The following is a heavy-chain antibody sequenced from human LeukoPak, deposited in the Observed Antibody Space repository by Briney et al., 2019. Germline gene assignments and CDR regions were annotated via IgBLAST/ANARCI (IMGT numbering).Heavy chain of an antibody. CDR2: ISSSGSTI. J-gene: IGHJ4*02. CDR3: ARDLGDHEGY. Sequence: GGSLRLSCAASGFTFSSYEMNWVRQAPGNGLEWVSYISSSGSTIYYADSVKGRFTISRDNAKNSLYLQMNSLRAEDTAVYYCARDLGDHEGYWGQGNLVTVSS. V-gene: IGHV3-48*03. CDR1: GFTFSSYE. D-gene: IGHD4-17*01.